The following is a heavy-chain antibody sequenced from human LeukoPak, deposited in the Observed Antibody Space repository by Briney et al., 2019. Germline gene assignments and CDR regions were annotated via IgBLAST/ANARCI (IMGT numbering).Heavy chain of an antibody. CDR2: ISSSGSTI. CDR1: GFTFSDYY. CDR3: AREKYYFEY. J-gene: IGHJ4*02. V-gene: IGHV3-11*01. Sequence: GGSLRLSCVVSGFTFSDYYMSWIRQAPGKGLEWVSYISSSGSTIYYADSVKGRFTVSRDNAKNSLYLQMNSLRADDTAVYYCAREKYYFEYWGQGNLVTVSS.